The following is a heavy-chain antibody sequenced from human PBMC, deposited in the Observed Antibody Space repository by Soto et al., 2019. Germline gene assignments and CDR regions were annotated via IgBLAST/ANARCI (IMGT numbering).Heavy chain of an antibody. CDR1: GFTFSSSA. CDR3: AREVESYERCGFFDY. CDR2: ISYDGNNK. Sequence: QVQLVASGGGVVQPGRSLRLSCAASGFTFSSSALHWVRQAPGKGLEWVALISYDGNNKYYADSVKGRFTISRDNSKNTLYLQMNSLKAEDTAVYYCAREVESYERCGFFDYWGQGTLVTVSS. J-gene: IGHJ4*02. D-gene: IGHD3-22*01. V-gene: IGHV3-30-3*01.